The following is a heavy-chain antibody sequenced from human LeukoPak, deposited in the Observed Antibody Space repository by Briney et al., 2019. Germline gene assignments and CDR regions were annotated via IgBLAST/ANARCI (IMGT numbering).Heavy chain of an antibody. D-gene: IGHD4-11*01. CDR3: ARRPVTTGANWFDP. CDR1: GGSISSSSYY. Sequence: KPSETLSLTCTVSGGSISSSSYYWGWIRQPPGKGLEWIGSIYYSGSTYYNPSLKSRVTISVDTSKNQFSLKLSSVTAADTAVYYCARRPVTTGANWFDPWGQGTLVTVSS. V-gene: IGHV4-39*01. CDR2: IYYSGST. J-gene: IGHJ5*02.